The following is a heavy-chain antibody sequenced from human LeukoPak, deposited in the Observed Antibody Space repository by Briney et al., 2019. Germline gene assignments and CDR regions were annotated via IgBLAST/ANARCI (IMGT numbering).Heavy chain of an antibody. D-gene: IGHD3-9*01. Sequence: ASVKVSCKASGYPFTNFHVHWVRQGPGQGLEWLGPVNPSDGKTAYAQKFQGRVTMTTDTSTTTVYMELKSLRSEDTAVYYCARAEDFLTGYARIYYGMDVWGQGTTVTVSS. CDR1: GYPFTNFH. V-gene: IGHV1-46*01. CDR2: VNPSDGKT. CDR3: ARAEDFLTGYARIYYGMDV. J-gene: IGHJ6*02.